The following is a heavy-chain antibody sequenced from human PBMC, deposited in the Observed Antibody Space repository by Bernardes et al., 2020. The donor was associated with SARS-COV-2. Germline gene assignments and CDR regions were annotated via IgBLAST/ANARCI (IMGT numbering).Heavy chain of an antibody. CDR3: AKDRGTVTMNYYYGMDV. D-gene: IGHD4-4*01. Sequence: GGSLRLSCAASAFTFTNYAMSWVRQAPGKGLEWVSLISGSGINTYYADSVKGRFTISRDNSKNTLYLQMNSLSAEDTAVYYCAKDRGTVTMNYYYGMDVWGQGTTVTVSS. CDR1: AFTFTNYA. J-gene: IGHJ6*02. CDR2: ISGSGINT. V-gene: IGHV3-23*01.